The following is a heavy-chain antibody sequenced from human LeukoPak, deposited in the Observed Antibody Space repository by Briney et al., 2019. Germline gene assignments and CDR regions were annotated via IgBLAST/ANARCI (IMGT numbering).Heavy chain of an antibody. CDR1: GYSISTGYY. V-gene: IGHV4-38-2*02. Sequence: PSETLSLTCTVSGYSISTGYYWDWIRQPPGKGLEWIGTFYHGGSTYYNPSLKSRVTISVDTSKNQFSLNLTSLTAADTAIYYCESGTPQRWSSFWGQGTLVTVSS. J-gene: IGHJ4*02. CDR2: FYHGGST. D-gene: IGHD3-10*01. CDR3: ESGTPQRWSSF.